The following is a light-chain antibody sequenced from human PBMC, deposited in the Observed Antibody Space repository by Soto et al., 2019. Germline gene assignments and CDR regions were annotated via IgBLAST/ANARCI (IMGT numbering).Light chain of an antibody. CDR2: GNS. CDR3: QSYDSSLSVV. Sequence: QSVLTQPPSVSGAPGQRVTISCTGSSSNIGAGYDVHWYQQLPGTAPKLLIYGNSNRPSGVPDRFSGSKSGTSASLAITGLQAEDEADYYFQSYDSSLSVVFGGGTKVTVL. V-gene: IGLV1-40*01. J-gene: IGLJ2*01. CDR1: SSNIGAGYD.